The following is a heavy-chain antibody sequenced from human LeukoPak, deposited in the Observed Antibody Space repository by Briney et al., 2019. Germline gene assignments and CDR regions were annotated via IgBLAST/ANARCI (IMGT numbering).Heavy chain of an antibody. J-gene: IGHJ5*02. CDR1: GFTFSSYW. Sequence: PGGSLRLSCAASGFTFSSYWMHWVRQAPGKGLVWVSRINSDGSSTSYADSVKGRFTFSRDNAKNTLYLQMNSLRAEDTAVYYCARDRGSGWYVQRWFDPWGQGTLVTVSS. CDR3: ARDRGSGWYVQRWFDP. D-gene: IGHD6-19*01. V-gene: IGHV3-74*01. CDR2: INSDGSST.